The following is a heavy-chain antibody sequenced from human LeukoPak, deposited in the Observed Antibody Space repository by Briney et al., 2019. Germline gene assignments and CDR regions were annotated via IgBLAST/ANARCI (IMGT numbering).Heavy chain of an antibody. D-gene: IGHD3-10*02. Sequence: GALMLSCAASGFTFSSYEMNWVRQAPGKGLEGVSYISSSGRTIYYAGSVKGRFTISRDNANTSLYLQMNSLRAEDTAVYYCAELGITMIGGVWGKGTTVTISS. CDR2: ISSSGRTI. J-gene: IGHJ6*04. CDR3: AELGITMIGGV. CDR1: GFTFSSYE. V-gene: IGHV3-48*03.